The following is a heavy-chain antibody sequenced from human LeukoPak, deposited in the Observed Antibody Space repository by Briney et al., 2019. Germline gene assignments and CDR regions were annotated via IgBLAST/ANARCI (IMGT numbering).Heavy chain of an antibody. Sequence: ASVKVSCKASGGTSSSYAISWVRQAPGQGLEWMGGIIPIFGPASYAQKFRGRVTITADESTSTAYMELSSLRAEDTAAYYCARDIWGSGSYRLYNWFDPWGQGTLVTVSS. D-gene: IGHD3-10*01. CDR3: ARDIWGSGSYRLYNWFDP. J-gene: IGHJ5*02. CDR2: IIPIFGPA. V-gene: IGHV1-69*13. CDR1: GGTSSSYA.